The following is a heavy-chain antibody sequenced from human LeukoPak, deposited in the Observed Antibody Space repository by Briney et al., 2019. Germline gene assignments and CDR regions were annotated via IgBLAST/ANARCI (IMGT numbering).Heavy chain of an antibody. J-gene: IGHJ4*02. D-gene: IGHD3-22*01. CDR2: IYYSGRT. CDR1: GGSISSSTYY. CDR3: ASPAPYESSGYYKL. V-gene: IGHV4-39*07. Sequence: PSETLSLTCTVSGGSISSSTYYWGWIRQPPGKGLEWIGTIYYSGRTYYNPSLKSRVTISVDTSRNQFSLKLSSVTAADTAVYYCASPAPYESSGYYKLWSQGTLVTVSS.